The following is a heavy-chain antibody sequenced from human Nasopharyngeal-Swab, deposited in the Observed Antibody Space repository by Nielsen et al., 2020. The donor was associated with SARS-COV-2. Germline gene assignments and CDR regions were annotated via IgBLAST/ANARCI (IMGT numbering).Heavy chain of an antibody. D-gene: IGHD5-12*01. J-gene: IGHJ6*03. V-gene: IGHV4-4*02. Sequence: SETLSLTCAVSGGPISSDYWWNWVRQSPGKGLEWIGEIYHSGSSNHNPSLKSRVIISVDKSKNHFSLKLTSVTAADTALYYCARGVSRSGYNYEGPYYYMDVWGKGTTVTVSS. CDR2: IYHSGSS. CDR1: GGPISSDYW. CDR3: ARGVSRSGYNYEGPYYYMDV.